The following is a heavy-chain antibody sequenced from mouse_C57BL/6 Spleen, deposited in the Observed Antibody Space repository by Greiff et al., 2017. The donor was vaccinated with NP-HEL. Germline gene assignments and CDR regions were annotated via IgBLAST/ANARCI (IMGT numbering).Heavy chain of an antibody. D-gene: IGHD2-1*01. J-gene: IGHJ1*03. Sequence: VQLQQSGAELVKPGASVKLSCKASGYTFTSYWMHWVKQRPGRGLEWIGRIDPNGGGTKYNEKFKSKATLTVDKSSSTAYMQLSSLTSEDYAVYYCARYDGNSHWYFDVWGTGTTVTVSS. CDR2: IDPNGGGT. CDR3: ARYDGNSHWYFDV. CDR1: GYTFTSYW. V-gene: IGHV1-72*01.